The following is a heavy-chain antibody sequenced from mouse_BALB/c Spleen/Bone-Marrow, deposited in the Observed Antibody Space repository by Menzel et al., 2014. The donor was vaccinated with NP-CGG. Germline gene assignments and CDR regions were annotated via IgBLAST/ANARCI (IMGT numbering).Heavy chain of an antibody. CDR3: ARWLLNYYAMDY. D-gene: IGHD2-3*01. Sequence: EVKLVESGAELVKPGASVKLSCTASGFNIKDTYMHWVKQRPEQGLEWIGRIDPANGNTKYDPKFQGKATITADTSSNTAYLQLSSLTSEDTAVYYCARWLLNYYAMDYWGQGTSVTVSS. CDR1: GFNIKDTY. CDR2: IDPANGNT. J-gene: IGHJ4*01. V-gene: IGHV14-3*02.